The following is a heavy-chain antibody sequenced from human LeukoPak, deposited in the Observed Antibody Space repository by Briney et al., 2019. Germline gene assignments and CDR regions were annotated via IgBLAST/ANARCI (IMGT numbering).Heavy chain of an antibody. Sequence: ASVKVSCKASGYTFTGYYMHWVRQAPGQGLEWMGRINPNSGGTNYAQKFQGRVTMTRDTSNSTAYMELSRLRSDDTAVYYCARARSGSSWVEYYFDYWGQGTLVTVSS. D-gene: IGHD6-13*01. J-gene: IGHJ4*02. CDR1: GYTFTGYY. CDR2: INPNSGGT. CDR3: ARARSGSSWVEYYFDY. V-gene: IGHV1-2*06.